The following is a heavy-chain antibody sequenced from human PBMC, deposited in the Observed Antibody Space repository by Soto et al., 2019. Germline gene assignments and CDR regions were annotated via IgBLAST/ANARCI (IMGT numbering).Heavy chain of an antibody. D-gene: IGHD5-12*01. CDR3: ARDWRWLQANYFDY. CDR2: IWYDGSNK. V-gene: IGHV3-33*01. CDR1: EFTFSSYG. J-gene: IGHJ4*02. Sequence: QVQLVESGGGVVQPGRSLRLSCAASEFTFSSYGMHWVRQAPGKGLEWVAVIWYDGSNKYYADSVKGRFTISRDNSKNTLYLQMNSLRAEDTAVYYCARDWRWLQANYFDYWGQGTLVTVSS.